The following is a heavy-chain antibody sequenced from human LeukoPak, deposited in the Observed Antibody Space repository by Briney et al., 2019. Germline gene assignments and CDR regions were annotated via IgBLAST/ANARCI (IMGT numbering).Heavy chain of an antibody. D-gene: IGHD2-2*02. V-gene: IGHV4-61*02. CDR2: IYTSGST. CDR1: GGSISSGSYY. Sequence: PSQTLSLTCTVSGGSISSGSYYWSWIRQPAGKGLEWIGRIYTSGSTNYNPSLKSRVTISVDTSKNQFSLKLSSVTAADTAVYYCARISAAILDAFDIWGQGTMVTVSS. CDR3: ARISAAILDAFDI. J-gene: IGHJ3*02.